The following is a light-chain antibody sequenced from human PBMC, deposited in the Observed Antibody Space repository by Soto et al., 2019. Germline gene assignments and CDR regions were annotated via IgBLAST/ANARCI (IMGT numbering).Light chain of an antibody. CDR2: KAS. CDR3: LQNDRLSPYA. V-gene: IGKV1-5*03. Sequence: DIQMTHSISTVSESVGDRVTITCRASQSVSSWLAWYQQKPGKAXKLLIYKASRLEIGDPSGFSGGGSWTDFTLTISTLQPDEVETEYVLQNDRLSPYAVGSGTKVDIK. CDR1: QSVSSW. J-gene: IGKJ1*01.